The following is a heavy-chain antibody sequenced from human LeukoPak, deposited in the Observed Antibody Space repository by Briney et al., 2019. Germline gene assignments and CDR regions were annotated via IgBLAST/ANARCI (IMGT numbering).Heavy chain of an antibody. V-gene: IGHV3-30*02. CDR2: IQYDGSNK. D-gene: IGHD1-26*01. CDR3: ATNRGSARYAFDI. CDR1: GFIFSSYG. J-gene: IGHJ3*02. Sequence: GGSLRLSCVAPGFIFSSYGMHWVRQAPGKGLEWVAYIQYDGSNKQYADSVKGRFTISRDNAKNSLYLQMNSLRAEDTAVYYCATNRGSARYAFDIWGQGTMVTVSS.